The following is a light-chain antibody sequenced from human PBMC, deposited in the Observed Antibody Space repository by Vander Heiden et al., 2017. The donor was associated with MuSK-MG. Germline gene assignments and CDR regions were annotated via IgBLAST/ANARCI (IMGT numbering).Light chain of an antibody. V-gene: IGKV1-5*03. CDR1: QDIGNW. CDR3: QHDDSYPWT. Sequence: DIQMTQSPSTLSASVGDRVTITCRASQDIGNWLAWYQQKPGKAPKLLIYKESTLESGVPSRFSGSGSGTEFALTISSLQPDDFATYYCQHDDSYPWTFGQGTKVEIK. CDR2: KES. J-gene: IGKJ1*01.